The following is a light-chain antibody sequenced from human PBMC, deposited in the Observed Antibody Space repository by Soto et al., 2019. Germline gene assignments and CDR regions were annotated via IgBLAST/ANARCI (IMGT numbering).Light chain of an antibody. CDR1: SGHSSYA. CDR2: LNSDGSH. J-gene: IGLJ2*01. Sequence: QLVLTQSPSASASLGASVKLTCTLSSGHSSYAIAWHQQQPEKGPRYLMKLNSDGSHSKGAGIPDRFSGSSSGAERYLTISSLQSEDEAYYYCQTWAAGIQVFGGGTKLTVL. V-gene: IGLV4-69*01. CDR3: QTWAAGIQV.